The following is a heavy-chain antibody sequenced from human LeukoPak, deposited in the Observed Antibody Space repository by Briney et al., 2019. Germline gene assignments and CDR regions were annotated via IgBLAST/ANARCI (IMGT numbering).Heavy chain of an antibody. D-gene: IGHD7-27*01. V-gene: IGHV1-2*02. Sequence: ASVKVSCKASGYTFTGYYMHWVRQAPGQGLEWMGWINPNSGGTNYAQKFQGRVTMTRDTSISTAYMELSRLRSDDTAVYYCAREWPRDWGSEDDAFDIWGQGTMVTVSS. CDR2: INPNSGGT. CDR1: GYTFTGYY. CDR3: AREWPRDWGSEDDAFDI. J-gene: IGHJ3*02.